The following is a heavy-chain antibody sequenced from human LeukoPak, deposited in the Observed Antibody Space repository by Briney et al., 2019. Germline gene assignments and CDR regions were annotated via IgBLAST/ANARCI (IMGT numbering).Heavy chain of an antibody. Sequence: PGGSLRLSCAASGFTFSSYSVNWVRQAPGKGLEWVANIKQDGSEKYYVDSVKGRFTISRDNAKNSLYLQMNSLRAEDTAVYYCARRVLAAFDIWGQGTMVTVSS. CDR3: ARRVLAAFDI. J-gene: IGHJ3*02. V-gene: IGHV3-7*03. CDR1: GFTFSSYS. CDR2: IKQDGSEK. D-gene: IGHD2-8*02.